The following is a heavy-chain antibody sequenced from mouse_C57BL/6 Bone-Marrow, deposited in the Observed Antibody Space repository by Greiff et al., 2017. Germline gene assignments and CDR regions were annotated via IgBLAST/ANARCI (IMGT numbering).Heavy chain of an antibody. CDR1: GYTFTDYY. D-gene: IGHD1-1*01. CDR3: AITTVERAFDY. Sequence: QVQLKQSGAELVRPGASVKLSCKASGYTFTDYYINWVKQRPGQGLEWIARIYPGSGNTYYNEKFKGKATLTAEKSSSTAYMQLSSLTSEDSAVYFCAITTVERAFDYWGQGTTLTVSS. V-gene: IGHV1-76*01. J-gene: IGHJ2*01. CDR2: IYPGSGNT.